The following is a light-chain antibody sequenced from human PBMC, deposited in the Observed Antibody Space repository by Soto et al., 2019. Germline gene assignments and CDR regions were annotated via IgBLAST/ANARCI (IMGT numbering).Light chain of an antibody. CDR2: DVS. J-gene: IGKJ1*01. Sequence: EIGMTQSPGTLSLSPGERATLSCRASQSVTTFLAWYQQKPGQAPRLLIYDVSNRATGIPARFSGSGSGTDFTLTISSLEPEDFAVYYCQQRSNWPPWTFGQGTKVDI. V-gene: IGKV3-11*01. CDR3: QQRSNWPPWT. CDR1: QSVTTF.